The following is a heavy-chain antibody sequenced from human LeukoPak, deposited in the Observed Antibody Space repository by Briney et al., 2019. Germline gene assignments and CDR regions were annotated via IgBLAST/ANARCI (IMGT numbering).Heavy chain of an antibody. J-gene: IGHJ3*02. V-gene: IGHV4-59*01. D-gene: IGHD3-22*01. CDR3: ARRPSYYYDSSGYPHGAFDI. CDR1: GGSISSYY. CDR2: IYYSGST. Sequence: SETLSLTCTVSGGSISSYYWSWIRQPPGKGLEWIGYIYYSGSTNYNPSLKSRVTISVDTSKNQFSLKPSSVTAADTAVYYCARRPSYYYDSSGYPHGAFDIWGQGTMVTVSS.